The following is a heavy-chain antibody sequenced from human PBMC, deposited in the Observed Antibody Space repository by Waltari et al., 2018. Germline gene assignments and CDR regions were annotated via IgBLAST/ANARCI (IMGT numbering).Heavy chain of an antibody. CDR3: VREGGRQLDPFEF. V-gene: IGHV3-21*02. J-gene: IGHJ4*02. D-gene: IGHD6-13*01. CDR2: ITAVSKYI. Sequence: EVQLMESGGGLVKPGGSLRLSCAASGFPFTSYKMDWVRQAPGKGLDVVASITAVSKYIDYAASVKGRFTISRDNAKNSLLLQMNSLRVEDTGVYYCVREGGRQLDPFEFWGLGTLVTVSS. CDR1: GFPFTSYK.